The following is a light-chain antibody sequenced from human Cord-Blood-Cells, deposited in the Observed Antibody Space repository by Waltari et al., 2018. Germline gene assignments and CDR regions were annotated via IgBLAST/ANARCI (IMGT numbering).Light chain of an antibody. CDR3: CSYAGSYTLV. J-gene: IGLJ2*01. Sequence: QSALTQPRSVSGSPGQSVTILCTGTSSDVGGYNYVSWYQQLPGKAPKLMIYDVSKRPSGVPDRFSGSKSGNTASLTISGLQAEDEADYYCCSYAGSYTLVFGGGTKLTVL. V-gene: IGLV2-11*02. CDR2: DVS. CDR1: SSDVGGYNY.